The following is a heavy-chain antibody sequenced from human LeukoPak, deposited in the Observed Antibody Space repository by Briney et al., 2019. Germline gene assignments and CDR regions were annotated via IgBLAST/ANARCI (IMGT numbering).Heavy chain of an antibody. J-gene: IGHJ5*02. V-gene: IGHV3-74*01. Sequence: GGSLRLSCAASGFTFSNYWMHWVRQAPGKGLVWVSRINSDGSSTSYADSVKGRFTISRDNAKSTLYLQMNSLRAEDTAVYYCARDGSSWSNWLDPWGQGTLVTVSS. CDR3: ARDGSSWSNWLDP. D-gene: IGHD6-13*01. CDR1: GFTFSNYW. CDR2: INSDGSST.